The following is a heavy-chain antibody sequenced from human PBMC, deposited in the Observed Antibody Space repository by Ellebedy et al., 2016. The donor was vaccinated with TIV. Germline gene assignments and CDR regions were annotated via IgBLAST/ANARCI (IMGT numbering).Heavy chain of an antibody. V-gene: IGHV4-34*01. J-gene: IGHJ4*02. CDR2: INHSGST. CDR1: GGSISSYY. CDR3: ARGRYSSGYQL. Sequence: SETLSLTXTVSGGSISSYYWSWIRQPPGKGLEWIGEINHSGSTNYNPSPKSRVTISVDTSKNQFSLKLSSVTAADTAVYYCARGRYSSGYQLWGQGTLVTVSS. D-gene: IGHD3-22*01.